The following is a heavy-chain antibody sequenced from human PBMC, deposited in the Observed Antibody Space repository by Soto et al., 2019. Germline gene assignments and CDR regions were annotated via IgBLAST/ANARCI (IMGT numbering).Heavy chain of an antibody. CDR1: GFTFSSFW. CDR2: IKQDGSEI. Sequence: EAQLVESGGGLVQPGGSLRLSCVASGFTFSSFWMSWVRQAPGGGLEWVAKIKQDGSEIHYLESVKGRFTIFRDNARKSLYLQMTSLGVADTAVYFCASYTGSYFPVGHDRWGQGTLVTVSS. J-gene: IGHJ5*02. V-gene: IGHV3-7*01. D-gene: IGHD1-26*01. CDR3: ASYTGSYFPVGHDR.